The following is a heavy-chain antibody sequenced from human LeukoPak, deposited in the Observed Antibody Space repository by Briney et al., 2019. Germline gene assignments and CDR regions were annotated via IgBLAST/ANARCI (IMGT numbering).Heavy chain of an antibody. CDR2: ISSSDSTI. D-gene: IGHD3-10*01. V-gene: IGHV3-48*03. Sequence: GGSLRLSCAASGFTFSSYEMNWVRQAPGKGLEWVSYISSSDSTIYYADSVKGRFTISRDNAKNSLYLQMNSLRAEDTAIYYCARDGNTMVRGVTYYSYYMDVWGKGTTVTISS. CDR1: GFTFSSYE. CDR3: ARDGNTMVRGVTYYSYYMDV. J-gene: IGHJ6*03.